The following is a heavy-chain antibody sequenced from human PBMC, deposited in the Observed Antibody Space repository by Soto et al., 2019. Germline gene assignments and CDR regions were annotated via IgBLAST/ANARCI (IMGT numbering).Heavy chain of an antibody. CDR1: GFTFSSYG. Sequence: GGSLRLSCAASGFTFSSYGMHWVRQAPGKGLEWVAVISYGGSNKYYADSVKGRFTSSRDNSKNTLYLQMNNLRAEDTAVYYCAKDNCISTSCYRLHNWFDPWGQGTLVTVSS. D-gene: IGHD2-2*01. CDR3: AKDNCISTSCYRLHNWFDP. V-gene: IGHV3-30*18. CDR2: ISYGGSNK. J-gene: IGHJ5*02.